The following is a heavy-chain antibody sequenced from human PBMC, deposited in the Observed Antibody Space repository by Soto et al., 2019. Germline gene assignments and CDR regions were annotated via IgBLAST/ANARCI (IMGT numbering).Heavy chain of an antibody. CDR1: EGSSSGSNYY. V-gene: IGHV4-39*01. CDR2: IFYSGST. Sequence: LVMLSLTCTVSEGSSSGSNYYWGWIRQPPGKGLEWIGTIFYSGSTNYNPSLKSRVTMSVDTSKNQFSLKLTSVSAADTAIYYCARRSDRALDYWGQGTLVTVSS. D-gene: IGHD3-22*01. J-gene: IGHJ4*01. CDR3: ARRSDRALDY.